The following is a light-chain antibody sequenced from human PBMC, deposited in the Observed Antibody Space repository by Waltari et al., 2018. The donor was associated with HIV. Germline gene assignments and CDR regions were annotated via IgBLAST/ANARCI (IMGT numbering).Light chain of an antibody. Sequence: QSVLPQPPSASATPGQRVTISCSGTNSNIGNNYVYWYQQLPGTPPKVLIYRKNKRRSWVPDRFYGSKSGTSAALAISGRRAEDEADYYCATWDDNLSGWVFGGGTKLTVL. CDR2: RKN. CDR3: ATWDDNLSGWV. CDR1: NSNIGNNY. V-gene: IGLV1-47*01. J-gene: IGLJ3*02.